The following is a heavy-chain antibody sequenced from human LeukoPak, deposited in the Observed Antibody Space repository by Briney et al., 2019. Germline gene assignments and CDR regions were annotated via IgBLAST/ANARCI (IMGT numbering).Heavy chain of an antibody. V-gene: IGHV1-46*01. CDR2: INPSGGSA. CDR1: GYTFTIYY. Sequence: ASVKVSCRASGYTFTIYYIHWVRQAPGQGLEWMGMINPSGGSATYAKKFQGRVTMTRDTSTSTVYMELSSLRSEDTAVYYCARARDPGDYWGQGTLVTVSS. J-gene: IGHJ4*02. D-gene: IGHD2-21*01. CDR3: ARARDPGDY.